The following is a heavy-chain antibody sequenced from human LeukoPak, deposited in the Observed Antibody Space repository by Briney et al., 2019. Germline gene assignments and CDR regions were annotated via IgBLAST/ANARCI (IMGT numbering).Heavy chain of an antibody. CDR1: GGSISTYY. CDR3: ARDAYSGYDYRGYFDY. V-gene: IGHV4-59*12. D-gene: IGHD5-12*01. CDR2: IYYTGST. J-gene: IGHJ4*02. Sequence: SETLSLTCTVSGGSISTYYWSWIRQPPGKGLEWIGYIYYTGSTSYNPSLKSRVTMSLDASKNQFSQDLSSVTAADTAVFYCARDAYSGYDYRGYFDYWGQGTLVTVSS.